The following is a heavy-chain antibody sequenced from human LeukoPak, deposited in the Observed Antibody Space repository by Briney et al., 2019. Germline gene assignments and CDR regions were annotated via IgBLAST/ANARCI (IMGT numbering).Heavy chain of an antibody. J-gene: IGHJ4*02. D-gene: IGHD3-10*01. CDR3: ARVYGSGRQWGYFDY. V-gene: IGHV3-48*03. CDR1: GFTFSNYE. Sequence: PGGSLRLSCAASGFTFSNYEMNWVRQAPGKGLEWVSCIGGSGTTICYADSVKGRFTISRDNAKNSLYRQMNSLRAEDTGVYYCARVYGSGRQWGYFDYWGQGTLVTVSS. CDR2: IGGSGTTI.